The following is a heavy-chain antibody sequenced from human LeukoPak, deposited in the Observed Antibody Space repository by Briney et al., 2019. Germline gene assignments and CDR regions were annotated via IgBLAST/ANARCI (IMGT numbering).Heavy chain of an antibody. CDR2: IYYSGST. J-gene: IGHJ4*02. V-gene: IGHV4-59*08. Sequence: SETLSLTCTVSGGSISSYYWSWIRQPPGKGLEWIGYIYYSGSTNYNPSLKSRVTISVDTSKNQFSLKLSSVTAADTALYYCARNRYFDWQEFDFWGQGILVTVSS. CDR3: ARNRYFDWQEFDF. D-gene: IGHD3-9*01. CDR1: GGSISSYY.